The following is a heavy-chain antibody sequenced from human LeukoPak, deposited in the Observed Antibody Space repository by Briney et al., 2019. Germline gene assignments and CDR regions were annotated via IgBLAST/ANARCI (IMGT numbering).Heavy chain of an antibody. V-gene: IGHV3-15*05. Sequence: GGSLRLSCAASGFIFSNAWMSWVRQAPGKGLEWVGRIKSKTDGGTTDYAASVKGRFTISRDNAKNTVYLEMNSLRSEDTAVYYCARAIGSSWGKVDYWGQGTLVTVSS. CDR1: GFIFSNAW. J-gene: IGHJ4*02. CDR3: ARAIGSSWGKVDY. CDR2: IKSKTDGGTT. D-gene: IGHD6-13*01.